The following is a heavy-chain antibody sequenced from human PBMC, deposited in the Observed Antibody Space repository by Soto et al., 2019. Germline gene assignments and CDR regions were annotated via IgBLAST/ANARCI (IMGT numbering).Heavy chain of an antibody. Sequence: QVQLVQSGAEVKKPGSSVKVSCKASGGTFSSYAISWVRQAPGQGLEWMGGIIPIFGTANYAQKFQGRVTITADKSTSTAYMELSSLRSEDTAVYYCARARRVGYNSDYYYGMDVWGQGTTVTVSS. CDR3: ARARRVGYNSDYYYGMDV. J-gene: IGHJ6*02. CDR1: GGTFSSYA. V-gene: IGHV1-69*06. CDR2: IIPIFGTA. D-gene: IGHD5-12*01.